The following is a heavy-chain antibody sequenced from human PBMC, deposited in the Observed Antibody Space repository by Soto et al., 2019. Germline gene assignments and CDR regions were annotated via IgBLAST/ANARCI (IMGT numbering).Heavy chain of an antibody. J-gene: IGHJ4*02. V-gene: IGHV1-69*01. CDR1: GGIFNTYA. CDR2: IIPIFGTP. D-gene: IGHD3-10*01. CDR3: ARDRDDYGSGNYYNRIDF. Sequence: QVQLVQSGAEVKKPGSSVKVSCKASGGIFNTYAISWLRQAPWQGLEWMGGIIPIFGTPNYAQRFQGRVTITADESTSTAYMELSRLRSEDTAVYYCARDRDDYGSGNYYNRIDFWGQGTLVTVSS.